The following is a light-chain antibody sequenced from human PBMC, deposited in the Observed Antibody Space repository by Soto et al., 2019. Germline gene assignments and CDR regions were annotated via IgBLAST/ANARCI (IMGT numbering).Light chain of an antibody. V-gene: IGKV1-9*01. CDR2: AAS. Sequence: DIQLTQSPSFLSASVGDRVTITCQASQGISSYFAWYQQKPGKAPRLLIYAASTLQSGVPSRFSGSGSGTEFTLTISSLQPEDFATYYCQQLKSYPQTFGQGTRLEIK. CDR3: QQLKSYPQT. J-gene: IGKJ5*01. CDR1: QGISSY.